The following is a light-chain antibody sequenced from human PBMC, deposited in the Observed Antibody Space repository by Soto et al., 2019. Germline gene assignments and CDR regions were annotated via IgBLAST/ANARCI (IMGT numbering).Light chain of an antibody. CDR2: AAS. V-gene: IGKV1-5*02. CDR3: QQYNSYSQT. CDR1: QSISSY. Sequence: QMPYSSCSLSASVVYIFTLICMAIQSISSYLNLYQQTPGKAPKLLIYAASSLQSGVPSRFSGSGSGTEFTLTISSLQPDDFATYYCQQYNSYSQTFGQGTKVDIK. J-gene: IGKJ1*01.